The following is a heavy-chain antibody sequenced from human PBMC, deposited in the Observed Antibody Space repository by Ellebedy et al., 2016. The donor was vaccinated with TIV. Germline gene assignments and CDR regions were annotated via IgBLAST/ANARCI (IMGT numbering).Heavy chain of an antibody. D-gene: IGHD2-15*01. V-gene: IGHV3-33*06. Sequence: PGGSLRLSCTASGFTFSDYSMSWVRQAPGKGLEWVAVVWYDESTKNYADSVKGRFSISRDNSKNTLYLQMDSLRAEDTALYYCAKATLGTCSGAKCYYFDYWGRGTPVTVSS. CDR3: AKATLGTCSGAKCYYFDY. J-gene: IGHJ4*02. CDR1: GFTFSDYS. CDR2: VWYDESTK.